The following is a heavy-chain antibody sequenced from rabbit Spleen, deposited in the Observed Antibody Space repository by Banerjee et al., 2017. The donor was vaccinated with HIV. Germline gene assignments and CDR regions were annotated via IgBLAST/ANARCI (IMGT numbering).Heavy chain of an antibody. Sequence: QEQLVESGGGLVKPEGSLKLSCTASGFSFSNKAVMCWVRQAPGKGLEWIACIYTGNAKTYYARWAKGRFTISKSSSTTVTLQMTSLTAADTATYFCARDLVAVIGWNFNLWGPGTLVTVS. CDR3: ARDLVAVIGWNFNL. CDR1: GFSFSNKAV. V-gene: IGHV1S45*01. D-gene: IGHD1-1*01. J-gene: IGHJ4*01. CDR2: IYTGNAKT.